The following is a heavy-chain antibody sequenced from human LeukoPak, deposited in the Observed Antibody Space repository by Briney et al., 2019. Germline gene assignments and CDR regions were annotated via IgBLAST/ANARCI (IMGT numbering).Heavy chain of an antibody. D-gene: IGHD3-10*01. J-gene: IGHJ4*02. CDR1: GFTFSSYA. CDR2: ISSAGTTI. CDR3: TRVGSGSSLGTYYFDY. V-gene: IGHV3-48*03. Sequence: PGGSLRLSCEVSGFTFSSYAMTWVRQAPGKGLEYISYISSAGTTIYYADSVKGRFTISRDTAENSLYLQMNSLRAEDTAFYFCTRVGSGSSLGTYYFDYWGQGILVTVSS.